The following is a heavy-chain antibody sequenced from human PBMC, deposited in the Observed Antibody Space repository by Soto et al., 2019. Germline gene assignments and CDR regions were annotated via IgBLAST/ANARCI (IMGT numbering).Heavy chain of an antibody. J-gene: IGHJ6*02. D-gene: IGHD4-17*01. CDR2: MNPNSGNT. CDR3: ARGRQHDYGDYYYYGMDV. V-gene: IGHV1-8*01. CDR1: GYTFTSYD. Sequence: ASVKVSCKASGYTFTSYDINWVRQATGQGLEWMGWMNPNSGNTGYAQKFQGRVTMTRNTSISTAYMKLSSLRSEDTAVYYCARGRQHDYGDYYYYGMDVWGQGTTVTVSS.